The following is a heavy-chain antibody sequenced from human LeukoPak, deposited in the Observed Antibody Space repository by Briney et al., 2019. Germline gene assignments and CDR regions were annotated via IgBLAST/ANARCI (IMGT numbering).Heavy chain of an antibody. CDR1: SGSITRSSYY. V-gene: IGHV4-39*01. J-gene: IGHJ5*02. D-gene: IGHD3-9*01. CDR2: IYYGGST. CDR3: ARGYYDILTGDNNWFDP. Sequence: SETLSLICTVSSGSITRSSYYWSWIRQPPGKRLEWIGSIYYGGSTYDNPSLKSRVTISVDTSKNQFSLKLSSVTAADTAVYYCARGYYDILTGDNNWFDPWGQGTLVTVSS.